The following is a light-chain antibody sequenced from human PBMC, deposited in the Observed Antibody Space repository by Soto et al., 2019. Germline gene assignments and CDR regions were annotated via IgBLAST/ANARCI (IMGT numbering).Light chain of an antibody. V-gene: IGKV3-11*01. J-gene: IGKJ5*01. CDR3: QQRSNWPPIT. Sequence: EIVLTQSPSTLSLSTGERATLSCRASQSVKTFLVWYQQRPGQPPRLLIHDASHRAAGIPARFSGSGFGTDFTLTISSLEPEDAAVYYCQQRSNWPPITFGQGTRLEIK. CDR2: DAS. CDR1: QSVKTF.